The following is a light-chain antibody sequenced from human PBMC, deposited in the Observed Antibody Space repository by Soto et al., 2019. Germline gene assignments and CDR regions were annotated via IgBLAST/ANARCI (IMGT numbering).Light chain of an antibody. Sequence: DIQLTQSPSSVSVSVGDRVTITCRASQGISTWLAWYQQKPGKAPKLLIYVASNMQTGVPSRFSGAGSVTDFNLTITSLQPEDLATQEYQQAYSFPFTFGNGTKVDF. CDR3: QQAYSFPFT. J-gene: IGKJ3*01. CDR1: QGISTW. V-gene: IGKV1-12*02. CDR2: VAS.